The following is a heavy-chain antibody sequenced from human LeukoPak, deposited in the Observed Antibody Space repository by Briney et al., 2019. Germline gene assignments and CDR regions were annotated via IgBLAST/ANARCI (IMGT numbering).Heavy chain of an antibody. J-gene: IGHJ3*02. CDR1: GITFSSYS. D-gene: IGHD4-23*01. CDR3: ARPAVVTGVDAFDI. Sequence: GGSLRLSCAASGITFSSYSMNWVRQAPGKGLEWVSSISSSSSYIYYADSVKGRFTISRDNAKNSLYLQMNSLRAEDTAVYYCARPAVVTGVDAFDIWGQGTMVTVSS. CDR2: ISSSSSYI. V-gene: IGHV3-21*01.